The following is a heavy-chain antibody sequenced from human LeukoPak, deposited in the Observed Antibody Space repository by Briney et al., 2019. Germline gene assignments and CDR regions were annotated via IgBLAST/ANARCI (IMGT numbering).Heavy chain of an antibody. V-gene: IGHV4-31*03. CDR2: ISSSGST. CDR3: ARADNLNAFDY. CDR1: GGSISSGGYF. J-gene: IGHJ4*02. D-gene: IGHD1-1*01. Sequence: PSETLSLTCTVSGGSISSGGYFGSWIRQHPGKGLEWIGSISSSGSTLYSPSLKRRVTISVDTSKNQFSLNLSSVTAADTAVYYCARADNLNAFDYWGQGTRVTVSS.